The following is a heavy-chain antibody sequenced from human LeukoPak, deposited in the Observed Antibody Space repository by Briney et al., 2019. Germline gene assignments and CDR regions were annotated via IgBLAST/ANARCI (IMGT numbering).Heavy chain of an antibody. J-gene: IGHJ3*02. Sequence: GSLRLSCAASGFTFSSYGMHWVRQAPGKGLEWVAFIRYDGSNKYYADSVKGRFTISRDNSKNTLYLQMNSLRAEDTAVYYCAKERWSGYLNDAFDIWGQGTMVTVSS. CDR3: AKERWSGYLNDAFDI. D-gene: IGHD3-3*01. CDR2: IRYDGSNK. V-gene: IGHV3-30*02. CDR1: GFTFSSYG.